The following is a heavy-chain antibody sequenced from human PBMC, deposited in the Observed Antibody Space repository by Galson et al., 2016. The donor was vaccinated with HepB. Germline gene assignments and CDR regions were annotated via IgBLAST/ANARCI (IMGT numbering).Heavy chain of an antibody. Sequence: SLRLSCAASGFTLSSHWMNWVRQAPGKGREWVANKKKDGDEKHNVGSVKGRFTISTDNAKSSLYLQMNSLRAEDTAVYYCARSITTPDAYWGQGTLVTVSS. CDR1: GFTLSSHW. J-gene: IGHJ4*02. CDR2: KKKDGDEK. CDR3: ARSITTPDAY. D-gene: IGHD1-14*01. V-gene: IGHV3-7*01.